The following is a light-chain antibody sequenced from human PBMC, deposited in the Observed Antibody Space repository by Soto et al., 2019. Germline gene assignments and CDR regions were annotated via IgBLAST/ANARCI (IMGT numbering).Light chain of an antibody. CDR2: GAS. CDR3: QQYNNWPPYT. J-gene: IGKJ2*01. V-gene: IGKV3-15*01. CDR1: QSVSTS. Sequence: ETVMTQSPATLSVSPGERATLSCRASQSVSTSLAWYQQKPGQAPRLLIYGASTRATGVPARFSGRGSGTEFTLTISSLQSEDFAVYFCQQYNNWPPYTFGQGTKVDIK.